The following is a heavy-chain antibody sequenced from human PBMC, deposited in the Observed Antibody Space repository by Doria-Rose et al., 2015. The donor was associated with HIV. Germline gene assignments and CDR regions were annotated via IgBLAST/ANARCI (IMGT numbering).Heavy chain of an antibody. D-gene: IGHD3-22*01. CDR2: ISSSSEYI. V-gene: IGHV3-21*03. CDR1: GFTFSRYS. Sequence: EVQLLEIGGGLVKPGGSLRLSCAASGFTFSRYSMNWVRQAPGKGLEWVSSISSSSEYIYYVDSVQGRFTTSRDNAKNSVYLQMNSLRTEDTAVYYCARDHYDSGGYYRDWGQGTLVTVSS. J-gene: IGHJ4*02. CDR3: ARDHYDSGGYYRD.